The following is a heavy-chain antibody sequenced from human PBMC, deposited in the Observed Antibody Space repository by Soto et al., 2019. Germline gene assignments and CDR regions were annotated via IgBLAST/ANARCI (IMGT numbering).Heavy chain of an antibody. J-gene: IGHJ4*02. CDR3: ARHWDTAMVRWAFDY. D-gene: IGHD5-18*01. CDR2: LYYSGSN. V-gene: IGHV4-39*01. Sequence: QLQLQESGPGLVKPSETLSLTCTVSGGSISSSSYYWGWIRQPPGKGLEWIGSLYYSGSNYDNPSLKSRVTIYVDTSKNQFYLKRSSVTAADTAVYDCARHWDTAMVRWAFDYWGQGTLVTVSS. CDR1: GGSISSSSYY.